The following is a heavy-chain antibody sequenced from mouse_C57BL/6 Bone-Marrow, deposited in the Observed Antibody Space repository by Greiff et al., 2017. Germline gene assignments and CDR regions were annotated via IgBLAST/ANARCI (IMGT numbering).Heavy chain of an antibody. V-gene: IGHV1-50*01. CDR3: ARSLITTVGPWYFDV. D-gene: IGHD1-1*01. CDR1: GYTFTSYW. J-gene: IGHJ1*03. Sequence: VQLQQPGAELVKPGASVKLSCKASGYTFTSYWMQWVKQRPGQGLEWIGEIDPSDSYTNYNQKFKGKATLTVDTSPSTAYMQLSSLTSEDSAVYYCARSLITTVGPWYFDVWGTGTTVTVSS. CDR2: IDPSDSYT.